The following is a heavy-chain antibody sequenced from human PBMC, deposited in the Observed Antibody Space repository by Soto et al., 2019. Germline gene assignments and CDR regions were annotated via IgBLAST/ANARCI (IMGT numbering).Heavy chain of an antibody. V-gene: IGHV3-30*18. Sequence: QVQLVESGGGVVQPGRSLRLSCAASGFTFSSYGMHWVRQAPGKGLEWVAVISYDGSNKYYADSVKGRLTISRDNAKNTLYLQMNSLRAEDTAVYYCAKEAGKYCSGGSCSPMDVWGQGTTVTVSS. D-gene: IGHD2-15*01. CDR3: AKEAGKYCSGGSCSPMDV. CDR2: ISYDGSNK. J-gene: IGHJ6*02. CDR1: GFTFSSYG.